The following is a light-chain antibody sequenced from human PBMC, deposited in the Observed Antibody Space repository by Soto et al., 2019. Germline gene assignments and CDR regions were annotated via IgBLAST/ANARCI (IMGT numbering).Light chain of an antibody. CDR1: QSISSW. Sequence: DIQMTQSPSTLSASVGDRVTITCRASQSISSWLAWYQQKPGKAPKLLIYDASSLESGVPSRFSGSGSGTEFTLTIRCLQPDDFATCYCQQYNSYLYTFGQGTKLEIK. V-gene: IGKV1-5*01. J-gene: IGKJ2*01. CDR2: DAS. CDR3: QQYNSYLYT.